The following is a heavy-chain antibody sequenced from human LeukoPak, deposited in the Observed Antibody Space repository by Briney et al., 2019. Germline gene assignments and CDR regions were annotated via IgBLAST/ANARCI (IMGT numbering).Heavy chain of an antibody. CDR2: INLSGGST. CDR3: ARDGGYCSGDSCSTYYYYGMDV. J-gene: IGHJ6*04. CDR1: GYTFTIYY. Sequence: AAVTVSFTASGYTFTIYYMHWVRQAPGQGLEWMGIINLSGGSTSYSQKFQGRVTMTRDTSTSTVYMELSSLRSEDTAVYYCARDGGYCSGDSCSTYYYYGMDVWGKGTTVSVSS. V-gene: IGHV1-46*01. D-gene: IGHD2-15*01.